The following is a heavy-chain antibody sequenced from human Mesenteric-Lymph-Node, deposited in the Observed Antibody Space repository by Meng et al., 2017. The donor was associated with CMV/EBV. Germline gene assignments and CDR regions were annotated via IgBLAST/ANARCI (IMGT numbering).Heavy chain of an antibody. D-gene: IGHD2-15*01. V-gene: IGHV4-39*07. Sequence: SETLSLTCTVSGGSISSGIYYWGWIRQPPGKGLEWVGSIDYSGSPHYNPSLKSRITISVDMSKNQFSLKLSSVTAADTAVYYCARDRGCSGGSCYHYDYAMDVWGQGTTVTVSS. CDR3: ARDRGCSGGSCYHYDYAMDV. J-gene: IGHJ6*02. CDR2: IDYSGSP. CDR1: GGSISSGIYY.